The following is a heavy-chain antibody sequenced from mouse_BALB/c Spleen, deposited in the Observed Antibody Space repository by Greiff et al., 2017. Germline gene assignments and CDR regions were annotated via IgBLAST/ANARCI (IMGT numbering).Heavy chain of an antibody. CDR2: IRNKANGYTT. CDR1: GFTFTDYY. V-gene: IGHV7-3*02. J-gene: IGHJ4*01. D-gene: IGHD1-1*01. CDR3: ARDGNLSY. Sequence: EVKVVESGGGLVQPGGSLRLSCATSGFTFTDYYMSWVRQPPGKALEWLGFIRNKANGYTTEYSASVKGRFTISRDNSQSILYLQMNTLRAEDSATYYCARDGNLSYWGQGTSVTVSS.